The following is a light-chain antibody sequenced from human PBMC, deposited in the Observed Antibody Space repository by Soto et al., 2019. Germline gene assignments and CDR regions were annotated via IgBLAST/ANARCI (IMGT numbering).Light chain of an antibody. V-gene: IGKV3-15*01. CDR3: QQYSNWPLLS. CDR1: QSVGSN. Sequence: EVVLTQSQATLSVSPGAGATLSCRASQSVGSNLAWYQQKPGQTPRVLIYGASTRAIGIPARFSGSGFGTEFTLTISSLQSEDFVVYYCQQYSNWPLLSFGGGTKV. CDR2: GAS. J-gene: IGKJ4*01.